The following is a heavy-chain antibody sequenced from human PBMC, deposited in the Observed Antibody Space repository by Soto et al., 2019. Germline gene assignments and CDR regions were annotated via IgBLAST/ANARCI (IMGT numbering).Heavy chain of an antibody. CDR2: ISYDGSNK. CDR1: GFTFSSYA. J-gene: IGHJ4*02. V-gene: IGHV3-30-3*01. CDR3: AREYSSSWFDPYYFDY. D-gene: IGHD6-13*01. Sequence: QVQLVESGGGVVQPGRSLRLSCAASGFTFSSYAMHWVRQAPGKGLEWVAVISYDGSNKYYADSVKGRFTISRDNSKNTLYLQMISLRAEDTAVYYCAREYSSSWFDPYYFDYWGQGTLVTVSS.